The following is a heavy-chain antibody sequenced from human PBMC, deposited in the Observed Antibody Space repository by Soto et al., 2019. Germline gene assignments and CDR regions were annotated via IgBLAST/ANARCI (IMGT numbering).Heavy chain of an antibody. CDR1: GFTFSSYG. J-gene: IGHJ6*02. Sequence: QVQLVESGGGVVQPGRSLRLSCAASGFTFSSYGMHWVHQAPGKGLEWVAVISYDGSNKYYADSVKGRFTISRDNSKNTLYLQMNSLRAEDTAVYYCAKDRWFGDHRLGSYGMDVWGQGTTVTVSS. D-gene: IGHD3-10*01. CDR2: ISYDGSNK. V-gene: IGHV3-30*18. CDR3: AKDRWFGDHRLGSYGMDV.